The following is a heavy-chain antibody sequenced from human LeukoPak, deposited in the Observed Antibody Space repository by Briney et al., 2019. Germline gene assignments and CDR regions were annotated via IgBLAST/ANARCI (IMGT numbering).Heavy chain of an antibody. Sequence: SETLSLTCTVSGYSISSGYYWGWIRQAPGKGLEWIGSIYNSGSTYYNPSLKSRVTIPVDMSKNQFSLKMSSVTAADTAVYYCARAYSSSWYWNWFDPWGQGTLVTVSS. CDR2: IYNSGST. CDR1: GYSISSGYY. J-gene: IGHJ5*02. V-gene: IGHV4-38-2*02. CDR3: ARAYSSSWYWNWFDP. D-gene: IGHD6-13*01.